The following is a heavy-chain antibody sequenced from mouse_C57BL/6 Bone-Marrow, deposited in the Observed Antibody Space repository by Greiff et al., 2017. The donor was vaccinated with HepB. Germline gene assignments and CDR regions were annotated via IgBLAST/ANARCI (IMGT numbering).Heavy chain of an antibody. J-gene: IGHJ2*01. V-gene: IGHV2-9-1*01. CDR2: IWTGGGK. CDR3: ARQYYYFFDY. D-gene: IGHD1-1*01. CDR1: GFSFTSYA. Sequence: VKLVESGPGLVAPSQSLSITCTVSGFSFTSYAISWVRQPPGKGLEWLGVIWTGGGKNYNSAHKSRLSISKDNPKSQVFLKMNSLQTDDTATYYCARQYYYFFDYWGQGTTLTVSS.